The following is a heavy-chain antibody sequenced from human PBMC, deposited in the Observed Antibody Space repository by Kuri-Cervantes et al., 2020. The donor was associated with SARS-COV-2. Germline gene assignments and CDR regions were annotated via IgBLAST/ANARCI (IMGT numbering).Heavy chain of an antibody. J-gene: IGHJ4*02. D-gene: IGHD5-18*01. Sequence: GGSLRLSCAASGFTFSSYAMHWVRQAPGKGLEWVAVISYDGSNKYYADSVKGRFTISRDNSKNTLYLQMNSLRAEDTAVYYCARVLRDRGGYSFGYEYYFDYWGQGTLVTVSS. CDR2: ISYDGSNK. CDR1: GFTFSSYA. CDR3: ARVLRDRGGYSFGYEYYFDY. V-gene: IGHV3-30-3*01.